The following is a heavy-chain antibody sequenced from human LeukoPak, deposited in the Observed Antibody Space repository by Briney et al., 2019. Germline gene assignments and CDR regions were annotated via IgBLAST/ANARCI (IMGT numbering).Heavy chain of an antibody. V-gene: IGHV4-59*01. CDR1: GGSISTYY. CDR2: IYYSGST. D-gene: IGHD2-2*01. CDR3: ARSQAYCSSTTCYVNWFDP. J-gene: IGHJ5*02. Sequence: SETLSLTCTVSGGSISTYYWSWIRQSPGKGLQWIGYIYYSGSTNYNPSLKSRVTISVDTSKNQFSLKLSSVTAADTAVYYCARSQAYCSSTTCYVNWFDPWGQGTLVTVSS.